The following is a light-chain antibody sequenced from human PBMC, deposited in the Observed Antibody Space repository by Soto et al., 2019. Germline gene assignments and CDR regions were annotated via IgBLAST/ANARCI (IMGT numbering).Light chain of an antibody. CDR2: GAF. V-gene: IGKV3-15*01. J-gene: IGKJ1*01. Sequence: DIVMTQSPATLSVSPGERATLFCRASQSVSSNLAWYQQKPGQAPSLLIYGAFTRATGIPARFSGTGSGTEFTLTISSLQSEDFALYYCQQYNDWPLTFGQGTKVDIK. CDR1: QSVSSN. CDR3: QQYNDWPLT.